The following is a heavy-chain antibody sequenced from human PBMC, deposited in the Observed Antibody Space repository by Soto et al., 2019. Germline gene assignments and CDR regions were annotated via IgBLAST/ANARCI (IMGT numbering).Heavy chain of an antibody. CDR2: IIPIFGTA. CDR1: GGTFSSYA. D-gene: IGHD3-22*01. J-gene: IGHJ5*02. CDR3: ARDRGPSSGYYPYWFDP. Sequence: QVQLVQSGAEVKKPGSSVKVSCKASGGTFSSYAITWVRQAPGQGLEWMGGIIPIFGTANYAQKFQARVTITADESPSTAYMELSSVISEDTAVYYCARDRGPSSGYYPYWFDPWGQGTLVTVSS. V-gene: IGHV1-69*12.